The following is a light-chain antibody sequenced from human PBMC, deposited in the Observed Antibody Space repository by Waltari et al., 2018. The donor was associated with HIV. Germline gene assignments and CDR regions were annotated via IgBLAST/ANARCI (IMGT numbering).Light chain of an antibody. J-gene: IGLJ2*01. CDR3: QSYDSTLSGHVI. CDR1: RSTIGSGYY. V-gene: IGLV1-40*01. CDR2: GNR. Sequence: VLTQPPSVSGAPGPRVTLSCTGTRSTIGSGYYGHRYQQLPGKAPKLLIYGNRHRPSGVPDRFSGSKSGTSASLAITGLQAEDEADYYCQSYDSTLSGHVIFGTGTKLTV.